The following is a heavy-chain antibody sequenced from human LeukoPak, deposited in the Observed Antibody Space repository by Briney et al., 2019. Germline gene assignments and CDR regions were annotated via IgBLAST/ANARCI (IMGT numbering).Heavy chain of an antibody. Sequence: GGSLRLSCAASGFTFDDYAMHWVRHAPGKGLEWVSGISWNSGSIGYADSVKGRFTISRDNAKNSLYLQMNSLRAEDTALYYCAKATYYYDSSAFDIWGQGTMVTVSS. V-gene: IGHV3-9*01. CDR2: ISWNSGSI. D-gene: IGHD3-22*01. J-gene: IGHJ3*02. CDR1: GFTFDDYA. CDR3: AKATYYYDSSAFDI.